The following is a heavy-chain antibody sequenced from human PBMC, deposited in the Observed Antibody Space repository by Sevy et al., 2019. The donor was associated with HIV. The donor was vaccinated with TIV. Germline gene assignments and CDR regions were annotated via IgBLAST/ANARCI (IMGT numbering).Heavy chain of an antibody. CDR1: GGTFSSYG. CDR2: IIPILGTV. CDR3: ARGGGNGWYYFDY. Sequence: SVKVSCKASGGTFSSYGISWVRQAPGQGLEWMGGIIPILGTVNYAQKLQGRVTITADESTKTAHMELSSLRSEDTAVYYCARGGGNGWYYFDYWGQETLVTVSS. D-gene: IGHD6-19*01. J-gene: IGHJ4*02. V-gene: IGHV1-69*13.